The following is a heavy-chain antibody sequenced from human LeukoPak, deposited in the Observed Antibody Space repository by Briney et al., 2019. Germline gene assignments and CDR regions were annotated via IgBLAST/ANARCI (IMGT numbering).Heavy chain of an antibody. Sequence: GGSLTLSCAPSGFTVSSEAMHWVRQAPGKGLEWVAVISFDGSNRYYADFVRGRFTISRDNSKNTLYLQMSSLRADDTAVYHCAKGGSGWSFFYWGLGTLVTVSS. CDR3: AKGGSGWSFFY. V-gene: IGHV3-30*18. J-gene: IGHJ4*02. CDR1: GFTVSSEA. CDR2: ISFDGSNR. D-gene: IGHD6-19*01.